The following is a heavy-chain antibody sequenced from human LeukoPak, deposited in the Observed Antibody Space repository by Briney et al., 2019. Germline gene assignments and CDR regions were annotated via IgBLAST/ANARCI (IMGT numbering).Heavy chain of an antibody. CDR3: AKDRSGGGDYYFGMDV. Sequence: GGSLRLSCAPSGFTFRSCGMLGVRQAPAKGLQGVAGISYDGCNQYYEAAVKGRFTISSDNSKNTFYLQMNSLRAEDTAVYYCAKDRSGGGDYYFGMDVWGPGTTVTVSS. J-gene: IGHJ6*02. D-gene: IGHD6-19*01. CDR2: ISYDGCNQ. CDR1: GFTFRSCG. V-gene: IGHV3-30*18.